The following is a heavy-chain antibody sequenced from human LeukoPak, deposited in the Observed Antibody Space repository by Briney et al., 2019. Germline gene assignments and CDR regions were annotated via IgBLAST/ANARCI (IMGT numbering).Heavy chain of an antibody. CDR3: AHRNPYYDTSGTFSTNWFDP. CDR2: IFWNDDK. J-gene: IGHJ5*02. D-gene: IGHD3-16*01. CDR1: RFSFTTSGVG. Sequence: SGPTLVNPTESLTQTRTFSRFSFTTSGVGVGWIRQPPGKSLEWLGIIFWNDDKRYSPSLKSRVTISKDTSKNEVVLTMTSLDPVDTATYYCAHRNPYYDTSGTFSTNWFDPWGQGILVTVSS. V-gene: IGHV2-5*01.